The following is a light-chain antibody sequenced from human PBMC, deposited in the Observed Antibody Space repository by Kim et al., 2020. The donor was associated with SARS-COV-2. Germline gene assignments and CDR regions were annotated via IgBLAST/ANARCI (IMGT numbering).Light chain of an antibody. CDR2: DAS. Sequence: LSASVGDRVTITGRASQSISSWLAWYQQKPGKAPKLLIYDASSLISGVPSRFSGSGSGTEFTLTISSLQPDDFATYYCQQYNSPYTFGQGTKLEI. J-gene: IGKJ2*01. CDR1: QSISSW. V-gene: IGKV1-5*01. CDR3: QQYNSPYT.